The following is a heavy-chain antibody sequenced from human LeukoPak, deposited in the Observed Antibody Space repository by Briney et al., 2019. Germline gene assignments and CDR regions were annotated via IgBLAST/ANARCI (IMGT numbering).Heavy chain of an antibody. D-gene: IGHD1-20*01. V-gene: IGHV4-4*07. Sequence: SETLSLTCTVSGGSISSYYWTWIRQSAGKGLEWIGRINTSGSTNYNPSLRSRVTMSVNTSKNQFSLKLSSVTAADTAVYYCARDLITGTTSFDYWGQGTLVTVSS. J-gene: IGHJ4*02. CDR1: GGSISSYY. CDR2: INTSGST. CDR3: ARDLITGTTSFDY.